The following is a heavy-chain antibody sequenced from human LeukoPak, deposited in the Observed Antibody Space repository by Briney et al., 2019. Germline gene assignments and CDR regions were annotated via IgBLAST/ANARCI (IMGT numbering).Heavy chain of an antibody. CDR3: ARLGIAAVGFYFDY. Sequence: TSETLSLTCAVYGGSFSDYYWSWIRQPPGKGLEWIGEINHSGSTNYNPSLKSRVTISVDTSKNQFSLKLSSVTAADTAVYYCARLGIAAVGFYFDYWGQGTLVTVSS. D-gene: IGHD6-13*01. J-gene: IGHJ4*02. CDR2: INHSGST. CDR1: GGSFSDYY. V-gene: IGHV4-34*01.